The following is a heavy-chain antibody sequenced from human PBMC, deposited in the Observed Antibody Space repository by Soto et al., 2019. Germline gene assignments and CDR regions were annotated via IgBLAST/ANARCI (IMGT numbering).Heavy chain of an antibody. CDR2: IIPSFSSR. Sequence: QVQLVQSGAEVKKPGSSVKVSCKTSRDTFTKYAFNWVRQAPGQGLEWMGWIIPSFSSRNYAEKFQGRVTITADDSTSTAYMELRSLRFEDTAVYYCARGETYLGVWGQGTTVTVSS. J-gene: IGHJ6*02. V-gene: IGHV1-69*01. CDR1: RDTFTKYA. D-gene: IGHD3-16*01. CDR3: ARGETYLGV.